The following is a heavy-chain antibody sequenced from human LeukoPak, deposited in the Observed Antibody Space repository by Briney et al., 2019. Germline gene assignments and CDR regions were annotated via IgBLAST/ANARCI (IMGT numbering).Heavy chain of an antibody. Sequence: GGSLRPSCAASGFTFSSYSMNWVRQAPGKGLEWVPSISSSSSYIYYADSVKGRFTISRENAKNSLYLQMNSLRAEDTAVYYCARGGITIFGVVINPFDYWGQGTLVTVSS. CDR1: GFTFSSYS. J-gene: IGHJ4*02. D-gene: IGHD3-3*01. V-gene: IGHV3-21*01. CDR2: ISSSSSYI. CDR3: ARGGITIFGVVINPFDY.